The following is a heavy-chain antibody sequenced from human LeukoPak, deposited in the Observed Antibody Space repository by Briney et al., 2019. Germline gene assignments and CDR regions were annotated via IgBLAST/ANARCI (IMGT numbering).Heavy chain of an antibody. V-gene: IGHV3-23*01. D-gene: IGHD1-26*01. J-gene: IGHJ4*02. CDR2: ISGSGGST. CDR1: GFTFSIYA. Sequence: GGSLRLSCAASGFTFSIYAMSWVRQAPGKGLEWASAISGSGGSTYYADSVKGRFTISRDNAKNSLYLQMNSLRAEDTAVYYCARDRPIVGATRAATFDYWGQGTLVTVSS. CDR3: ARDRPIVGATRAATFDY.